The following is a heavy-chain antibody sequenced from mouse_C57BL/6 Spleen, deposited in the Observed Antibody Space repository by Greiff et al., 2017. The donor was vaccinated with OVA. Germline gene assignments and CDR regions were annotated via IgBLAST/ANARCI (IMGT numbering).Heavy chain of an antibody. CDR2: ISSGSSTI. D-gene: IGHD2-12*01. CDR1: GFTFSDYG. Sequence: DVQLVESGGGLVKPGGSLKLSCAASGFTFSDYGMHWVRQAPEKGLEWVAYISSGSSTIYYADTVKGRFTISRDNAKNTLFLQMTSLRSEDTAMYYCARGGTTGFDYWGQGTTLTVSS. J-gene: IGHJ2*01. CDR3: ARGGTTGFDY. V-gene: IGHV5-17*01.